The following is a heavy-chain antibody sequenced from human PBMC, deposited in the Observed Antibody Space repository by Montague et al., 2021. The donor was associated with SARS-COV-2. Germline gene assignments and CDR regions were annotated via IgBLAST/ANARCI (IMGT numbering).Heavy chain of an antibody. V-gene: IGHV4-4*02. CDR1: GVSITSTNW. CDR2: ISYGGIA. CDR3: AGKVLTLPADY. J-gene: IGHJ4*02. Sequence: SETLSLTCAVSGVSITSTNWWSLVRHPPGKGLEWIGEISYGGIATYNPPLKSRATISMDRSRNLFSLKLSSVTAADTAIYYCAGKVLTLPADYWGQGTLVTVS.